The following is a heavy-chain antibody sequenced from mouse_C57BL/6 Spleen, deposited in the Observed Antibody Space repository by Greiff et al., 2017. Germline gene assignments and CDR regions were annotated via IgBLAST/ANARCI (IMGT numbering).Heavy chain of an antibody. CDR2: INPSTGGT. D-gene: IGHD2-3*01. CDR1: GYSFTGYY. CDR3: ARRYDGYLYAMDY. J-gene: IGHJ4*01. Sequence: VQLKQSGPELVKPGASVKISCKASGYSFTGYYMNWVKQSPEKSLEWIGEINPSTGGTTYNQKFKAKATLTVDKSSSTAYMQLKSLTSEDSAVYYCARRYDGYLYAMDYWGQGTSVTVSS. V-gene: IGHV1-42*01.